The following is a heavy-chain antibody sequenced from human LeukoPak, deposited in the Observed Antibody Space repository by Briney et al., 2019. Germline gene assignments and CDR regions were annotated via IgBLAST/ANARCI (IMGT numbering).Heavy chain of an antibody. J-gene: IGHJ3*01. CDR2: VYYSGRT. D-gene: IGHD3-22*01. Sequence: PSETLSLTCTVSGSSISSGGEYWRWLRHLPGKGLERIGYVYYSGRTYYNPSLESRITMSVETTENQFSLKLTSVTAADTAGYYCAREKTAYYYDRSGFPEGAFDVWGQGTMVTVSS. V-gene: IGHV4-31*03. CDR3: AREKTAYYYDRSGFPEGAFDV. CDR1: GSSISSGGEY.